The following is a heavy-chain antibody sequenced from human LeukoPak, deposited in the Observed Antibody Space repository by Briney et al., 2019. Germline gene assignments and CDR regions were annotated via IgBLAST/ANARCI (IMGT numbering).Heavy chain of an antibody. CDR2: IYYSGST. J-gene: IGHJ3*02. V-gene: IGHV4-59*01. Sequence: SETLSLTCTVSGGSISSYYWSWIRQPPGKGLEWIGYIYYSGSTNYNPSLKSRVTIPIDTSKNQFSLKLSSVTAADTAVYYCARAPKKIYYGPGSHFLHDAFDIWGQGTMVTVSS. CDR3: ARAPKKIYYGPGSHFLHDAFDI. D-gene: IGHD3-10*01. CDR1: GGSISSYY.